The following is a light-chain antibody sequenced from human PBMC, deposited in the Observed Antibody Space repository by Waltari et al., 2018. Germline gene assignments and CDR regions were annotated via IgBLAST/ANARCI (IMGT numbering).Light chain of an antibody. J-gene: IGLJ1*01. Sequence: QSVLTQPPPVSGAPGQGVTIPRPGSSPNIRAGFDAPWYQQPPGSAPTPLIYANNHRPSGVPARFSGSKSDTSASLAITGLQAEDEADYYCQSYDSSLTDFVFGSGTRVSV. CDR1: SPNIRAGFD. V-gene: IGLV1-40*01. CDR2: ANN. CDR3: QSYDSSLTDFV.